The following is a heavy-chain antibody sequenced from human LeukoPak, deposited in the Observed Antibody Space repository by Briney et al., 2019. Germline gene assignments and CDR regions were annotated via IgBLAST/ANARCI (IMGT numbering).Heavy chain of an antibody. CDR1: GGSISSGGYY. CDR3: AREASWPTSNWFEP. Sequence: SETLSLTCTVSGGSISSGGYYWSWIRQPPGKGLEWIGYIYHSGSTYYNPSLKSRVTISVDRSKNQFSLKLSSVTAADTAAYYCAREASWPTSNWFEPWGQGTLVTVSS. V-gene: IGHV4-30-2*01. CDR2: IYHSGST. J-gene: IGHJ5*02.